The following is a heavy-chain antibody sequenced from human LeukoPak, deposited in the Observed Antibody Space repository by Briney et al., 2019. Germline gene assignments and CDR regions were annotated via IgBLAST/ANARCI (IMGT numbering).Heavy chain of an antibody. Sequence: SETLSLTSTVSGGSLSSSSYYWGWIRQPPGKGLEWIGSIYYSGSTYYNPSRKSRVTISVDTSKNQFSLKLSSVTAADTAVYYCARRGIAARSNYYYMDVWGKGTTVTVSS. CDR2: IYYSGST. V-gene: IGHV4-39*01. D-gene: IGHD6-6*01. CDR3: ARRGIAARSNYYYMDV. J-gene: IGHJ6*03. CDR1: GGSLSSSSYY.